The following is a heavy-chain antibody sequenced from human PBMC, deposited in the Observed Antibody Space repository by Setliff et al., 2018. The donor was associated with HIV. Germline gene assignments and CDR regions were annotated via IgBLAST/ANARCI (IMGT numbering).Heavy chain of an antibody. V-gene: IGHV3-43D*03. Sequence: GGSLRLSCGASGFTFGNFWMNWVRRPPGKGLEWVSLINWNGGRTFYSDSVKGRFTISRDNSENFLYLQMHSLRLDDTAIYYCAKTTGSVLGTYYFDSWGQGTRVTVSS. D-gene: IGHD3-16*01. CDR2: INWNGGRT. CDR1: GFTFGNFW. CDR3: AKTTGSVLGTYYFDS. J-gene: IGHJ4*02.